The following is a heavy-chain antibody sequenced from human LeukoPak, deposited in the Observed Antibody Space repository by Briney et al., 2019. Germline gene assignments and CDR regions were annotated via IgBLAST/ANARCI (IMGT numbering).Heavy chain of an antibody. CDR1: GGSVSNGNYY. Sequence: SETLSLTCTVSGGSVSNGNYYWSWLRQPPGKALEWIGYIYYSGSTNNNPSLEGRVTISVDTSKNQFSVKLSSVTAADTAVYYCARSQNYYGSGDYWSQGTQVTVSS. V-gene: IGHV4-61*01. CDR2: IYYSGST. J-gene: IGHJ4*02. CDR3: ARSQNYYGSGDY. D-gene: IGHD3-10*01.